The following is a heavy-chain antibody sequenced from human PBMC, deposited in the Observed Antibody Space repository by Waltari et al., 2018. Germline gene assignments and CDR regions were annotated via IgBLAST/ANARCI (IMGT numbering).Heavy chain of an antibody. Sequence: QVQLQESGPGLVKPSQTLSLTCTVSGGSISSGSYYWSWIRQPAGQGLEWIGYIYTSGSTNYNPSLKSRVTISVDTSKNQFSLKLSSVTAADTAVYYCATRYCSGGSCYRYWYFDLWGRGTLVTVSS. CDR1: GGSISSGSYY. CDR3: ATRYCSGGSCYRYWYFDL. J-gene: IGHJ2*01. D-gene: IGHD2-15*01. V-gene: IGHV4-61*02. CDR2: IYTSGST.